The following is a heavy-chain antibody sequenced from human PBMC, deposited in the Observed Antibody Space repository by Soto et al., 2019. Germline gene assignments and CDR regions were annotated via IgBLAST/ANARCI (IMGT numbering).Heavy chain of an antibody. V-gene: IGHV4-34*01. CDR1: GGSFSGYY. J-gene: IGHJ6*02. CDR3: ARGYRMRIPAASGRDYYYHGLDV. Sequence: QVQLQQWGAGLLKPSETLSLNCAVYGGSFSGYYGSWIRQPPGKGREWIGEINHRGSINYNPSLKSRVTMSVDTSKNPFALKLNSVTAADTAVFDGARGYRMRIPAASGRDYYYHGLDVWGQGTAFPVSS. D-gene: IGHD2-15*01. CDR2: INHRGSI.